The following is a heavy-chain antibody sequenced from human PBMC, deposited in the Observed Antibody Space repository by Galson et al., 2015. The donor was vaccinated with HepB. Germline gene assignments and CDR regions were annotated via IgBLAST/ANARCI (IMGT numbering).Heavy chain of an antibody. CDR2: IRGSGDYST. D-gene: IGHD2-2*01. CDR1: GFTFSTYA. J-gene: IGHJ2*01. CDR3: TKPVPWYFDL. Sequence: LRLSCAASGFTFSTYAMSWVRQAPGKGLEWVSSIRGSGDYSTYYADSVRGRFTISRDNSKNTLYLQMNSLRVEDTAVYYCTKPVPWYFDLWGRGTLVTVSS. V-gene: IGHV3-23*01.